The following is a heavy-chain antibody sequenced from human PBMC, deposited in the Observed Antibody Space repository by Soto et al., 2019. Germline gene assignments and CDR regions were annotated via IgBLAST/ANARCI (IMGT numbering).Heavy chain of an antibody. V-gene: IGHV1-18*01. CDR1: GYTFTSYG. D-gene: IGHD2-2*01. CDR2: ISAYNGNT. J-gene: IGHJ6*03. Sequence: ASVKVSCKASGYTFTSYGISWVRQAPGQGLERMGWISAYNGNTNYAQKLQGRVTMTTDTSTSTAYMELRSLRSDDTAVYYCARDTYCSSTSCYGPDCYYYMDVWGKGTTVTVS. CDR3: ARDTYCSSTSCYGPDCYYYMDV.